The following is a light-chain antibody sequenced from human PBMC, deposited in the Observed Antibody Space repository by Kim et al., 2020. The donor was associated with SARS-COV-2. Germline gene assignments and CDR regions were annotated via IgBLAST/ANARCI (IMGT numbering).Light chain of an antibody. J-gene: IGKJ1*01. CDR3: QQYETPQRT. Sequence: INSLLAWYQQKPGTAPKLLISGASTRATGIPERFSGSGSGTEFTLTINRLEPEDFATYYCQQYETPQRTFGQGTRVEIK. CDR2: GAS. V-gene: IGKV3-20*01. CDR1: INSL.